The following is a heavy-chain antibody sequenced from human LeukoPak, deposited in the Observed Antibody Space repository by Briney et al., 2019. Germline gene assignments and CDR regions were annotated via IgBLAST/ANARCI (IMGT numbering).Heavy chain of an antibody. V-gene: IGHV4-34*01. Sequence: SETLSLTCTVSGGSFSDYYWTWIRQPPGKGLEWIGEINQSGSTSYTPSLKSRVTISVDTSKILFSLRLNSVTAADTAVYYCARAPSYYYGSGTKGWFDPWGQGTLVTVSS. CDR1: GGSFSDYY. CDR3: ARAPSYYYGSGTKGWFDP. J-gene: IGHJ5*02. CDR2: INQSGST. D-gene: IGHD3-10*01.